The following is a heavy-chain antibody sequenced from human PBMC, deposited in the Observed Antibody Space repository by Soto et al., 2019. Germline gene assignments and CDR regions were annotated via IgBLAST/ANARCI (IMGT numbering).Heavy chain of an antibody. CDR1: GFTFSHYG. CDR3: ARYSGKYQGPIDY. CDR2: ISYDGSNK. J-gene: IGHJ4*02. Sequence: QVQLVESGGGVVQPGRSLRLSCAASGFTFSHYGIHWVRQAPGRGLEWLAVISYDGSNKHYADSVKGRFTVSRDNSKNTLYLPMHSLRAEDTAVYFCARYSGKYQGPIDYWGQGTLVTVSS. V-gene: IGHV3-30*03. D-gene: IGHD1-26*01.